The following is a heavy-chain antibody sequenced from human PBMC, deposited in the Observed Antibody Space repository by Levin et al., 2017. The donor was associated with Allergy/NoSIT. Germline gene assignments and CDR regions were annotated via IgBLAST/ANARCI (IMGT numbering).Heavy chain of an antibody. Sequence: SETLSLTCSVSGGSVSSGTYYWSWIRRPPGKELEWIGYINYRGVTKYNPSLKSRVTISVDTSKTEFCVRGTSVTAADTAVYYGARNRSRGSGGNDYYYGMDVWGQGTTVTVSS. CDR2: INYRGVT. V-gene: IGHV4-61*01. CDR1: GGSVSSGTYY. J-gene: IGHJ6*02. D-gene: IGHD2-8*02. CDR3: ARNRSRGSGGNDYYYGMDV.